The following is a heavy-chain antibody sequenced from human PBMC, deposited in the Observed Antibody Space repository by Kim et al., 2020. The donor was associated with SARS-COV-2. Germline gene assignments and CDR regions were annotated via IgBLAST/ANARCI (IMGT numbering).Heavy chain of an antibody. V-gene: IGHV4-34*01. CDR1: GGSFSGYY. CDR3: ARVPDAFDI. Sequence: SETLSLTCAVYGGSFSGYYWSWIRQPPGKGLEWIGEINHSGSTNYNPSLKSRVTISVDTSKNQFSLKLSSVTAADTAVYYCARVPDAFDIWGQGTMVTVS. CDR2: INHSGST. J-gene: IGHJ3*02.